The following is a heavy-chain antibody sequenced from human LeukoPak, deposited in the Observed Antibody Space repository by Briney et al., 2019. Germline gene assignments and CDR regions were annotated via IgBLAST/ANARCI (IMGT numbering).Heavy chain of an antibody. CDR3: ARKYNGYGGWIDY. V-gene: IGHV4-59*08. Sequence: SETLSLTCTISGGSISSYYWSWIRQPPGKGLEWIGYIYYSGSTNYSPSLKSRVTISLDTSKNQFSLKLNSVTAADTAVYYCARKYNGYGGWIDYWAQGTLVTVSS. J-gene: IGHJ4*02. CDR1: GGSISSYY. D-gene: IGHD5-12*01. CDR2: IYYSGST.